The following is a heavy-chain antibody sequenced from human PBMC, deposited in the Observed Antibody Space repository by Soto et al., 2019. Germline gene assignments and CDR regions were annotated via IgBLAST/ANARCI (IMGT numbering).Heavy chain of an antibody. J-gene: IGHJ6*02. V-gene: IGHV3-66*01. CDR2: IYSGGST. CDR1: GFTVSSNY. CDR3: ARDRYYYYGMDV. Sequence: GGSLRLSCAASGFTVSSNYMSWVRQAPGKGLEWVSVIYSGGSTYYADSVKGRFTISRDNSKNTLYLQMNSLRAEDTAVYYCARDRYYYYGMDVWGQGTTVTVSS.